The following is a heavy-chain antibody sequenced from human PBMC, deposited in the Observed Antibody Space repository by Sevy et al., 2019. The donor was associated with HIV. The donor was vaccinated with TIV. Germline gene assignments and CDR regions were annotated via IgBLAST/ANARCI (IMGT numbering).Heavy chain of an antibody. J-gene: IGHJ4*02. CDR2: LNPGNGNT. CDR3: ARDPYARRGFDY. CDR1: GYTFNTFT. D-gene: IGHD3-16*01. V-gene: IGHV1-3*01. Sequence: ASVKVSGKASGYTFNTFTIHWLRQAPGQSLVWMGWLNPGNGNTKSAQHFRGRVTITRDTSARTAYLELTGLTSEDTAVYFCARDPYARRGFDYWGQGTLVTVSS.